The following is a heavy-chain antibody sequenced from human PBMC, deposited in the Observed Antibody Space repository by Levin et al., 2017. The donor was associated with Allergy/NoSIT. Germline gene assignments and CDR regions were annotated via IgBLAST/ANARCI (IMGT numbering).Heavy chain of an antibody. V-gene: IGHV3-30*09. CDR3: ARDWVQHLLHDYYGMDV. D-gene: IGHD6-13*01. CDR1: GFTFRDYS. CDR2: ISYDGSNK. J-gene: IGHJ6*02. Sequence: GGSLRLSCAASGFTFRDYSMHWARQTPGKGLEWVAVISYDGSNKYYADSVKGRFAIPRDNSKNTVYLQMNSLRAEDTAGYYCARDWVQHLLHDYYGMDVWGQGTTVSVSS.